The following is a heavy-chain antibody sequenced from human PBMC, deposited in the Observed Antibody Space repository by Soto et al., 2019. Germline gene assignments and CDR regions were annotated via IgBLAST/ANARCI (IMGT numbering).Heavy chain of an antibody. CDR2: IKTKTYDETT. Sequence: EVQLVESGGGLVKPGGSLRLSCAASGFSLSNAWMNWVRQAPGKGLEWVARIKTKTYDETTDYAAAVKGRFTISRDDSKDTVSLQMNRLNTEDTAVYDCTRFLYGQGCYYCGMDVW. J-gene: IGHJ6*01. CDR1: GFSLSNAW. V-gene: IGHV3-15*01. D-gene: IGHD3-10*01. CDR3: TRFLYGQGCYYCGMDV.